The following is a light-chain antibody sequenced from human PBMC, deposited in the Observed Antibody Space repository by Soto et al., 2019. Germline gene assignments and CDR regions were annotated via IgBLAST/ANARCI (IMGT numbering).Light chain of an antibody. J-gene: IGLJ2*01. V-gene: IGLV1-44*01. Sequence: QSVLTQPPSASGTPGQRVTISCSGSSSNIGRNTVNWYQQLPGTAPKLLIYSNNQRPSGVPDRFSGSKSDTSASLAISGLQSEDEADYYCAAWDDSLNGVVFCGGTKVTVL. CDR3: AAWDDSLNGVV. CDR1: SSNIGRNT. CDR2: SNN.